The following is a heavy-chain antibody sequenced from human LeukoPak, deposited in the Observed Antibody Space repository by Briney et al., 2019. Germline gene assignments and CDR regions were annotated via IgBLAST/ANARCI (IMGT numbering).Heavy chain of an antibody. Sequence: GASVKVSCKASGYTFTGYYMHWVRQAPGQGLEWMGWINPNSGGTNYAQKFQGRVTMTRDTSISTAYMEPSRLRSDDTAVYYCARDLLPSTMITYPIDYWGQGTLVTVSS. J-gene: IGHJ4*02. CDR3: ARDLLPSTMITYPIDY. CDR1: GYTFTGYY. CDR2: INPNSGGT. V-gene: IGHV1-2*02. D-gene: IGHD3-22*01.